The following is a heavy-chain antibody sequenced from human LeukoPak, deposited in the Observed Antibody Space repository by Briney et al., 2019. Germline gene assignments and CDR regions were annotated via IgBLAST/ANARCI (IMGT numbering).Heavy chain of an antibody. J-gene: IGHJ4*02. CDR2: ISGSGGST. V-gene: IGHV3-23*01. CDR1: GFTFRSYA. Sequence: GGSLRLSCAASGFTFRSYAMSWVRQAPGKGLEWVSAISGSGGSTYYADSVKGRFTISRDNAKNSLYLQMNSLRAEDTALYYCAKDAAHYSGRKFDYWGQGTLVTVSS. CDR3: AKDAAHYSGRKFDY. D-gene: IGHD6-13*01.